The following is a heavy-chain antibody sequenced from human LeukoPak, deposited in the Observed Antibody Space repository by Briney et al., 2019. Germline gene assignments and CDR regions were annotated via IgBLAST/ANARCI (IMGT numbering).Heavy chain of an antibody. J-gene: IGHJ4*02. CDR3: AREGAARNFDY. CDR2: IYTSGST. CDR1: GGSDSSGTYY. V-gene: IGHV4-61*02. D-gene: IGHD6-6*01. Sequence: SETLSLTCTVSGGSDSSGTYYWTWIRQPAGKGLEWIGRIYTSGSTNFNPSLKSRVSISLDTSQNQFSLKVSTVTAADTAVYYCAREGAARNFDYWGQGILVTVSS.